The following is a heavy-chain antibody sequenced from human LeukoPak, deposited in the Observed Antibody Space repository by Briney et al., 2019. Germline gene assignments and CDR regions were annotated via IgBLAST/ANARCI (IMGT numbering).Heavy chain of an antibody. CDR3: ARDHYYDSSGPHD. D-gene: IGHD3-22*01. Sequence: SETLSLTCAVYGGSFSGYYWSWLRQPPGKGLGWIGEINHSGGTNYNPSLKSRVTISVDTSKHQFSLKLSSVTAADTAVYYCARDHYYDSSGPHDWGQGTLVTVSS. CDR2: INHSGGT. V-gene: IGHV4-34*01. CDR1: GGSFSGYY. J-gene: IGHJ4*02.